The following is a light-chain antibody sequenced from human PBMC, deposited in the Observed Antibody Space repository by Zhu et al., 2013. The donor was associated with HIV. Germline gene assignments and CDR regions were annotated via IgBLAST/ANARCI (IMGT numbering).Light chain of an antibody. CDR2: GNI. CDR1: RSNIGAGYD. Sequence: QSVLTQPPSVSGAPGQRVTISCTGSRSNIGAGYDVHWYQQLPGTAPKLLIYGNINRPSGVPDRFSGSKSATSASLAITGLQAEDEADYYCSSSTSIIYVFGTGTKVTV. J-gene: IGLJ1*01. CDR3: SSSTSIIYV. V-gene: IGLV1-40*01.